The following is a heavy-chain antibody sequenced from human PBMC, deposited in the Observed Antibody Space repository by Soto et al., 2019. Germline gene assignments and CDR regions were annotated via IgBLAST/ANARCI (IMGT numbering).Heavy chain of an antibody. V-gene: IGHV4-59*08. Sequence: SETLSLTCTVSGGSIRSPFWSWIRQRPGKGLDWIGYIYSNGNTKYNPSLKSRVTISVDMSKNQFSLNLSSVTAADTAVYYCARQNRVQNIPSFFFDYWGLGTLVTVSS. CDR2: IYSNGNT. J-gene: IGHJ4*02. CDR1: GGSIRSPF. CDR3: ARQNRVQNIPSFFFDY. D-gene: IGHD3-3*01.